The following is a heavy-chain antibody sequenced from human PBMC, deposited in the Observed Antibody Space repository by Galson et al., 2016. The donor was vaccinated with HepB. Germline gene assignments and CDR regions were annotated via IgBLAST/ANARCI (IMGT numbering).Heavy chain of an antibody. J-gene: IGHJ3*02. Sequence: SLRLSCAASGFTFGYNTVSWVRQAPGKGLEWVGLIRSNSYGGTTKYAASVEGRFTISRDDSENIACLPMTSLKTEDTDVDYCSAYGSGRPFDDAFDIWGQGKTVAVSS. CDR3: SAYGSGRPFDDAFDI. CDR2: IRSNSYGGTT. D-gene: IGHD3-10*01. V-gene: IGHV3-49*04. CDR1: GFTFGYNT.